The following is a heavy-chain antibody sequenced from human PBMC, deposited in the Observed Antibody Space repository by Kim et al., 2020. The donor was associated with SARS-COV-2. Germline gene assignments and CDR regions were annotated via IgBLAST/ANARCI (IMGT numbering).Heavy chain of an antibody. D-gene: IGHD3-3*01. J-gene: IGHJ2*01. CDR2: IYYSGSI. Sequence: SETLSLTCTVSGGSISSYYWSWIRQPPGKGLEWIGYIYYSGSINYNPSLKSRVTISVDTSKNQFSLKLSSVTAADTAVYYCAWDHWEWLQYTANWYFDRWGRSTLVAVSS. CDR3: AWDHWEWLQYTANWYFDR. V-gene: IGHV4-59*01. CDR1: GGSISSYY.